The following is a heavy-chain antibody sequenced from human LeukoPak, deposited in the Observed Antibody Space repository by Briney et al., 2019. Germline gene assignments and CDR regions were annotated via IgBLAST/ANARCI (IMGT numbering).Heavy chain of an antibody. CDR1: GGSFSAYY. V-gene: IGHV4-34*01. J-gene: IGHJ5*02. Sequence: SETLSLTCAVYGGSFSAYYWTWIRQPPGKGLEWIGEINHSGSINYNPSLKSRVTISVDTSKNQFSLKLSSVSAADTAVYYCARLTVPLRFDPWGQGTLVTVSS. CDR2: INHSGSI. CDR3: ARLTVPLRFDP. D-gene: IGHD2-2*01.